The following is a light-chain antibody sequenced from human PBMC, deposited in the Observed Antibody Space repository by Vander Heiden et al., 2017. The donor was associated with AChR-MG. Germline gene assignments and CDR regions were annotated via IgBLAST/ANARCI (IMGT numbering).Light chain of an antibody. CDR2: DVS. CDR3: SSYTSSGTRLYV. Sequence: QSALTQPASVSGSPGQSITISCTGTSSDVGGYDYVSWYQHHPGKAPKLMIYDVSYRPSGVSNRFSSSKSANTASLTISGLQAEDEADYYCSSYTSSGTRLYVFGTGTKVTVL. J-gene: IGLJ1*01. V-gene: IGLV2-14*03. CDR1: SSDVGGYDY.